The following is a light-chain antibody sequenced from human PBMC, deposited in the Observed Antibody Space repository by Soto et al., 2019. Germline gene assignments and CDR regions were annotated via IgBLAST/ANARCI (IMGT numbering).Light chain of an antibody. V-gene: IGKV3-20*01. CDR3: QQDCSISWT. CDR1: QRVGSNY. CDR2: GAA. Sequence: ELTQTLVTMSMSLGERATLSCRASQRVGSNYLARYQQKPGQAPRILIFGAAGRATSIPDRFSGSGSGTDFTLTNSRLEPEDLAGYYCQQDCSISWTCGKVTIV. J-gene: IGKJ1*01.